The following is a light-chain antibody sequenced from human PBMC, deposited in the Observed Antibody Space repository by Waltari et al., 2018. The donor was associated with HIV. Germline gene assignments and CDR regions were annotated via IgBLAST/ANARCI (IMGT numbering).Light chain of an antibody. CDR2: GAS. V-gene: IGKV1-6*01. CDR3: LQDYSWPYT. CDR1: QGIGND. J-gene: IGKJ2*01. Sequence: AIQMTQSPTPLSASVGDRVTITCRASQGIGNDLSWYQQKPGMAPRVQIYGASISQTGVPARFSGSGSGAHVTLTISSLQAEDLATYYCLQDYSWPYTFGQGTKVELK.